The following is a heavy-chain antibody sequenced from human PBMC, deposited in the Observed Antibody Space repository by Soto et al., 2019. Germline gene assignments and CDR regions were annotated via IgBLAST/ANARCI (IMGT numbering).Heavy chain of an antibody. CDR2: ISSSSSYI. Sequence: GGSLRLSCAASGFTFSSYSMNWVRQAPGKGLEWVSSISSSSSYIYYADSVKGRFTISRDNAKNSLYLQMNSLRAEDTAVYYCARDRGILRYFDWSEKLRFGFDTWGQGTLVTVSS. J-gene: IGHJ5*02. V-gene: IGHV3-21*01. CDR3: ARDRGILRYFDWSEKLRFGFDT. CDR1: GFTFSSYS. D-gene: IGHD3-9*01.